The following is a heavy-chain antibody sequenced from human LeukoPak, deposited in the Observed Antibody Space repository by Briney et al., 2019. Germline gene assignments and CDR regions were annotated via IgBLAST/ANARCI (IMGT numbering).Heavy chain of an antibody. D-gene: IGHD6-13*01. Sequence: ASVKVSCKASGGTFSSYAISWVRQAPGQGLEWMGGIIPIFGTANYAQKFQGRVTITADESTSTAYMELSSLRSEDTAVYYCARRRGLPAANRNWFDPWGQGTLVTVSS. J-gene: IGHJ5*02. CDR1: GGTFSSYA. V-gene: IGHV1-69*01. CDR2: IIPIFGTA. CDR3: ARRRGLPAANRNWFDP.